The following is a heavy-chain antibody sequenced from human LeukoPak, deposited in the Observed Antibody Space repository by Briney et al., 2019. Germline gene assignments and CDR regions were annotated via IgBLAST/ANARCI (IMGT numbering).Heavy chain of an antibody. CDR2: IKQDGSKK. CDR1: GFPLSSYW. Sequence: GGSLRLSCVASGFPLSSYWMTWVRQAPGEGLEWVANIKQDGSKKSYVDSVKGRFTISRDNDKNSLYLQMNSLRAEDAAVYYCGYSSGWLFDYWGQGALVTVSS. J-gene: IGHJ4*02. D-gene: IGHD6-19*01. CDR3: GYSSGWLFDY. V-gene: IGHV3-7*01.